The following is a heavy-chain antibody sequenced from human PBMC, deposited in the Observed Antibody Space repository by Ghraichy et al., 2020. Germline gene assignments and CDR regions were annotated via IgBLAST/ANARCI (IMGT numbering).Heavy chain of an antibody. Sequence: SETLSLTCAVSGGSFSNNYWTWIRQTPGKGLEWIGEIYHDGATHYNPALKSQVTISVDTSKIQFSLNLTSVTPADTGVYYCARQSRMGSGWYGWFDPWGQGILVTVSS. D-gene: IGHD6-13*01. V-gene: IGHV4-34*01. J-gene: IGHJ5*02. CDR1: GGSFSNNY. CDR2: IYHDGAT. CDR3: ARQSRMGSGWYGWFDP.